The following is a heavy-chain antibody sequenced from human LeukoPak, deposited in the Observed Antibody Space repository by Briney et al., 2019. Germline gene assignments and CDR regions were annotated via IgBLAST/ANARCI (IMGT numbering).Heavy chain of an antibody. J-gene: IGHJ6*02. CDR2: IKQDGSEK. Sequence: GGPLRLSCAASGFTFSSYWMSWVRQAPGKGLEWVANIKQDGSEKYYVDSVKGRFTISRDNAKNSLYLQMNSLRAEDTAVYYCARDLVVAAYYYYGMDVWGQGTTVTVSS. V-gene: IGHV3-7*01. CDR1: GFTFSSYW. CDR3: ARDLVVAAYYYYGMDV. D-gene: IGHD2-15*01.